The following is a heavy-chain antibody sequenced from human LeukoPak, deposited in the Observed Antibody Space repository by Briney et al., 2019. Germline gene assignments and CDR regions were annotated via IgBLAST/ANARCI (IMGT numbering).Heavy chain of an antibody. CDR3: ARSPEVLRFDY. J-gene: IGHJ4*02. CDR1: GGSIGSYY. Sequence: SETLSLTCTVTGGSIGSYYWSWIRQPPGKRLEWIGYIYYSWSTNYNPSLKSRVTISVDTSKNQFSLKLSSVTAADTAVYYCARSPEVLRFDYWGQGTLVTVSS. D-gene: IGHD3-3*01. CDR2: IYYSWST. V-gene: IGHV4-59*01.